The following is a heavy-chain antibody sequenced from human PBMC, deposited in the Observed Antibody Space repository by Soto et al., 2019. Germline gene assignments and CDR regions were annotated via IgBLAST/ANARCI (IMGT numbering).Heavy chain of an antibody. V-gene: IGHV1-24*01. CDR2: FDPEDGET. CDR3: ATLMITFGGVISIPYYYYGMDV. J-gene: IGHJ6*02. Sequence: QVQLVQSGAEVKKPGASVKVSYKVSGYTLTELSMHWVRQAPGKGLEWMGGFDPEDGETIYAQKFQGRVTMTEDTSTDTAYMELSSLRSEDTAVYYCATLMITFGGVISIPYYYYGMDVWGQGTTVTVSS. D-gene: IGHD3-16*02. CDR1: GYTLTELS.